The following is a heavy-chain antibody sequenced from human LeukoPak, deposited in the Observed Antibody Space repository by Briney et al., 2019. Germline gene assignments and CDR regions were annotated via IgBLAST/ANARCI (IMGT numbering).Heavy chain of an antibody. J-gene: IGHJ4*02. Sequence: AGGSLRLSCAASGLSFGAHAMHWVRQAPGMGQEWVSGVGGGGQRTHYADSVKGRFTISRDNSKNTLYLQMNSLRAEDTAIYYCAKDRGYYVDTGTINFWGQGTLVTVSS. CDR1: GLSFGAHA. CDR3: AKDRGYYVDTGTINF. D-gene: IGHD3-22*01. CDR2: VGGGGQRT. V-gene: IGHV3-23*01.